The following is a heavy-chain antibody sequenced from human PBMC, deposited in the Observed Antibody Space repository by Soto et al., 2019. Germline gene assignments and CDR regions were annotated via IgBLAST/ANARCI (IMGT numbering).Heavy chain of an antibody. Sequence: ASVKVSCKVSGYTLTELSMHWVRQAPGKGPEWMGGFDPEDGETIYAQKFQGRVTMTEDTSTDTAYMELSSLRSEDTAVYYCATDYYDSGGYPKAFDIWGQGTMVTVSS. J-gene: IGHJ3*02. D-gene: IGHD3-22*01. CDR3: ATDYYDSGGYPKAFDI. CDR1: GYTLTELS. CDR2: FDPEDGET. V-gene: IGHV1-24*01.